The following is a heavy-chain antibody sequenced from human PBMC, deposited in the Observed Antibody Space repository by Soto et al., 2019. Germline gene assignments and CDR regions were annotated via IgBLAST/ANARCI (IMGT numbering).Heavy chain of an antibody. Sequence: PGGSLRLSCAASGFTLSSYVMHWVRQAPGKGLEWVARISYAGNDNYYADSVKGRFTISRDNSKKTLYLQMTSLRADDTAVYYCARDRQQWLEPAGGALPFWAQETMVTV. CDR2: ISYAGNDN. V-gene: IGHV3-30-3*01. J-gene: IGHJ3*01. CDR3: ARDRQQWLEPAGGALPF. CDR1: GFTLSSYV. D-gene: IGHD6-19*01.